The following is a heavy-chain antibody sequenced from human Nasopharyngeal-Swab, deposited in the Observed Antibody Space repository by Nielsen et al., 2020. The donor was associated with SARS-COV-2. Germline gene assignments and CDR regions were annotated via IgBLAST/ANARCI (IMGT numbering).Heavy chain of an antibody. Sequence: SETLSLTCAVYGGSFSGYYWSWIRQPPGKGLEWIGYIYYSGSTNYNPSLKSRVTISVDTSKNQFSLKLSSVTAADTAVYYCASLGDYAFDYWGQGTLVTVSS. J-gene: IGHJ4*02. CDR3: ASLGDYAFDY. CDR2: IYYSGST. CDR1: GGSFSGYY. V-gene: IGHV4-59*01. D-gene: IGHD4-17*01.